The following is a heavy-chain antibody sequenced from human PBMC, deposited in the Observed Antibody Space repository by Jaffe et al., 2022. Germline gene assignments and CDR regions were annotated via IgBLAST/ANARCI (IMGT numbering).Heavy chain of an antibody. D-gene: IGHD4-17*01. CDR1: GFTFSSYG. CDR3: AKDGASSFSLRYFDY. Sequence: QVQLVESGGGVVQPGGSLRLSCAASGFTFSSYGMHWVRQAPGKGLEWVAFIRYDGSNKYYADSVKGRFTISRDNSKNTLYLQMNSLRAEDTAVYYCAKDGASSFSLRYFDYWGQGTLVTVSS. V-gene: IGHV3-30*02. CDR2: IRYDGSNK. J-gene: IGHJ4*02.